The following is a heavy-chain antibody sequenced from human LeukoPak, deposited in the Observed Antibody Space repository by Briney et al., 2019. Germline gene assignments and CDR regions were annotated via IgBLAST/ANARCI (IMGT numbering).Heavy chain of an antibody. V-gene: IGHV3-53*01. Sequence: PGGSLRLSCAASGFTVSSNYMSWVRQAPGKGLEWVSVIYSGGSTYYSDSVKGRFTISSDNAKNSLYLQMNSLRAEDTAVYYCARSVSSGWYFDYWGQGTLVTVSS. CDR2: IYSGGST. D-gene: IGHD6-19*01. CDR1: GFTVSSNY. J-gene: IGHJ4*02. CDR3: ARSVSSGWYFDY.